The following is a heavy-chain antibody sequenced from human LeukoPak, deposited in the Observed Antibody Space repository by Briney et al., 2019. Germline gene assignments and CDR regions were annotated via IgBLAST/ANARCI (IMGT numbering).Heavy chain of an antibody. CDR2: IYSVGST. CDR1: GFTVSSNY. J-gene: IGHJ1*01. Sequence: PGGSLRLSCAASGFTVSSNYMSWVRQAPGKGLEGVSVIYSVGSTYYAASVKGRFIFYRDNSKTTLYLQMNSLRADDTAVYYCARDHSPEYNSSAGYFQLWGQGTLVTVSS. D-gene: IGHD6-6*01. CDR3: ARDHSPEYNSSAGYFQL. V-gene: IGHV3-66*01.